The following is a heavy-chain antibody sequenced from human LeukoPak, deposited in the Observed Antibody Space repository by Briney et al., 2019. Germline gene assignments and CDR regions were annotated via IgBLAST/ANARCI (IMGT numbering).Heavy chain of an antibody. CDR2: ISSSSSYI. V-gene: IGHV3-21*01. CDR3: ARDDGSYSRSPGFDY. CDR1: YS. Sequence: YSMNWVRQAPGKGLEWVSSISSSSSYIYYADSVKGRFTISRDNAKNSLYLQMNSLRAEDTAVYYCARDDGSYSRSPGFDYWGQGTLVTVSS. J-gene: IGHJ4*02. D-gene: IGHD1-26*01.